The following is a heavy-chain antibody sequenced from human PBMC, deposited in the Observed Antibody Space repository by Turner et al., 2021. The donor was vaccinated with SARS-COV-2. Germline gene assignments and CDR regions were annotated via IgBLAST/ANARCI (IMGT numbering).Heavy chain of an antibody. J-gene: IGHJ4*02. CDR3: VGSFLGN. CDR2: IASNTDGGAT. D-gene: IGHD3-16*01. CDR1: GFTFANAW. V-gene: IGHV3-15*04. Sequence: EVQLVESGGDLVKPGGSLRLSCADSGFTFANAWMSWVRQAPGKGLEWVGHIASNTDGGATYYAAPVKGRFTISRDDSKTTLFLQMTSLKAEDTAVYYCVGSFLGNWGQGTLVTVSS.